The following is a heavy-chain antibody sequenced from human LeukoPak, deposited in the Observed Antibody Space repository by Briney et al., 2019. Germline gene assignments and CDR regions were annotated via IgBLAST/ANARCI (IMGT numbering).Heavy chain of an antibody. D-gene: IGHD1-7*01. V-gene: IGHV1-2*02. J-gene: IGHJ5*02. CDR3: ASFLTGTTETEFDP. CDR1: GYTFTGYY. Sequence: GASVKVSCKASGYTFTGYYMHWVRQAPGQGLEWMGWINPNSGGTNYAQKFQGRVTMTRGTSISTAYMELSRLRSDDTAVYYCASFLTGTTETEFDPWGQGTLVTVSS. CDR2: INPNSGGT.